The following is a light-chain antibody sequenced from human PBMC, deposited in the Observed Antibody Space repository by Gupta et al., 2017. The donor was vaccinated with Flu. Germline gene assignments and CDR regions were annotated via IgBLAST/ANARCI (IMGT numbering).Light chain of an antibody. CDR2: DTI. CDR3: LLYDLGPRV. CDR1: TGVVTTGHH. J-gene: IGLJ3*02. Sequence: QAVVLQEPSLTVSPGGTVTLTCGSSTGVVTTGHHPYWIQHKPGQAPRTLIYDTILKHSWTPARVSGSLLGGKAALTLSGALAEDEADYYCLLYDLGPRVLGGGTHLTVL. V-gene: IGLV7-46*01.